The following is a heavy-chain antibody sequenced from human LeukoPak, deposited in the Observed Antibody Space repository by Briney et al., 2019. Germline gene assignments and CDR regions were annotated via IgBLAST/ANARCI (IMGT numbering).Heavy chain of an antibody. V-gene: IGHV3-53*01. CDR3: ARDRVNRLLWWGGRMDV. Sequence: GGSLRLSCAASGFTVSSNYMSWVRQAPGKGLEWVSVIYSGGSTYYADSVKGRFTISRDNSKNTLYLQMNSLRAEDTAVYYCARDRVNRLLWWGGRMDVWGQGTTVTVSS. J-gene: IGHJ6*02. D-gene: IGHD3-3*01. CDR2: IYSGGST. CDR1: GFTVSSNY.